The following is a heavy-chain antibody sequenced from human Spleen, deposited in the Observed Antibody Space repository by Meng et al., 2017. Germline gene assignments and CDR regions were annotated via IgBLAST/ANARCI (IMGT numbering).Heavy chain of an antibody. Sequence: SETLSLTCTVSGGSISSASYYWSWIRQPAGKGLEWIGRIYTSGSTNYNPSLKSRVTMSLDTSKNQFSLKLSSVTAADTAVYYCARDSYSRGYYYYGMDVWGQGTTVTVSS. J-gene: IGHJ6*02. D-gene: IGHD6-13*01. CDR1: GGSISSASYY. CDR3: ARDSYSRGYYYYGMDV. CDR2: IYTSGST. V-gene: IGHV4-61*02.